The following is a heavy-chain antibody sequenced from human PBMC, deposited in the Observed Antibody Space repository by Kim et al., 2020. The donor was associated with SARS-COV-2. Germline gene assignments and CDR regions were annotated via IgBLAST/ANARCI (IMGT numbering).Heavy chain of an antibody. CDR2: IYHSGST. CDR3: ARGGYSYGYPGGFDY. CDR1: GYSISSGYY. D-gene: IGHD5-18*01. V-gene: IGHV4-38-2*02. J-gene: IGHJ4*02. Sequence: SETLSLTCTVSGYSISSGYYWGWIRQPPGKGLEWIGSIYHSGSTYYNPSLKSRVTISVDTSKNQFSLKLSSVTAADTAVYYCARGGYSYGYPGGFDYWGQGTLVTVSS.